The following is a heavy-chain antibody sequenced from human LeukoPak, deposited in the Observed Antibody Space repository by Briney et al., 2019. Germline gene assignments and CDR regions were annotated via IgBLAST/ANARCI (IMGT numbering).Heavy chain of an antibody. CDR3: ARGGRGLNYYDSSGYGPFDY. CDR2: IYTSGST. Sequence: PLETLSLTCTVSGGSISSGSYYWSWIRQPAGKGLEWIGRIYTSGSTNYNPSLKSRVTISVDTSKNQFSLKLSSVTAADTAVYYCARGGRGLNYYDSSGYGPFDYWGQGTLVTVSS. V-gene: IGHV4-61*02. J-gene: IGHJ4*02. D-gene: IGHD3-22*01. CDR1: GGSISSGSYY.